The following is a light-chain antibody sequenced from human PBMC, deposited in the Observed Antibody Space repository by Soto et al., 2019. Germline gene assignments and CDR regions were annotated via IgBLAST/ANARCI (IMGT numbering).Light chain of an antibody. V-gene: IGKV2-30*02. CDR1: QSLVHSDGNTY. Sequence: DVVMTQSPLSLPVTLGQPASISCRSSQSLVHSDGNTYLNWFHQRPGQSPRRLIYKVSNRDSGVPDRFSGSGSDTDFTLKISGVEAEDVGVYCMQGTHWPPYTFGQGTELEIK. CDR2: KVS. CDR3: MQGTHWPPYT. J-gene: IGKJ2*01.